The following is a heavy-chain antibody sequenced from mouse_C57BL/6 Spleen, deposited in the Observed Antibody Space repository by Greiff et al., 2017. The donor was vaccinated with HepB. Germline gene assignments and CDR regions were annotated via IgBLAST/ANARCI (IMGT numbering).Heavy chain of an antibody. Sequence: QVQLQQPGAELVRPGTSVKLSCKASGYTFTSYWMHWVKQRPGQGLEWIGVIDPSDSYTNYNQKFKGKATLTVDTSSSTAYMQLSSLTSEDSAVYYCAITFLGLRYAMDYWGQGTSVTVSS. J-gene: IGHJ4*01. D-gene: IGHD1-1*01. CDR1: GYTFTSYW. CDR2: IDPSDSYT. CDR3: AITFLGLRYAMDY. V-gene: IGHV1-59*01.